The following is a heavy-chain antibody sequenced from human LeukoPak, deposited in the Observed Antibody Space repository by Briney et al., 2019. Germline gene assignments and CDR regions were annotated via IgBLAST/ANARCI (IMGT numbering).Heavy chain of an antibody. V-gene: IGHV3-21*01. CDR1: GFTFSSYS. CDR2: ISSSSSYI. Sequence: GGSLRLSCAASGFTFSSYSMNWVRQAPGKGLEWVASISSSSSYIYYADSVKGRFTISRDNAKNSLYLQMNSLRAEDTAVYYCARDLDSPNYYYYMDVWGKGTTVTVSS. CDR3: ARDLDSPNYYYYMDV. J-gene: IGHJ6*03. D-gene: IGHD3-9*01.